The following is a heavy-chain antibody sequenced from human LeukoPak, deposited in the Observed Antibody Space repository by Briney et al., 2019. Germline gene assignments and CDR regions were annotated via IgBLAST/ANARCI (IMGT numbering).Heavy chain of an antibody. V-gene: IGHV6-1*01. CDR3: ARARLVHEGEYFDY. CDR1: GDSVSSNSVT. Sequence: SQTLSLTCAISGDSVSSNSVTWNWIRQSPSRGLEWLGRTYYRSKWYNDYAVSVKSRITINPDTSKNQFSLKLSSVTAADTAVYYCARARLVHEGEYFDYWGQGTLVTVSS. D-gene: IGHD6-6*01. CDR2: TYYRSKWYN. J-gene: IGHJ4*02.